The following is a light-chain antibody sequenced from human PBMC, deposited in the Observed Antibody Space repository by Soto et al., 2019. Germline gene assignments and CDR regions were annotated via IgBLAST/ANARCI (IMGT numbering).Light chain of an antibody. CDR2: EVT. V-gene: IGLV2-14*01. CDR1: SSDVGGHNY. Sequence: QSALTQPASVPGSPGQSITISCTGNSSDVGGHNYVSWYQQHPGTAPKLMIYEVTNRPSGVSNRFSGSKSGNTASLTISGLQAEDEADYYCSSYTSSTTLDVVFGGGTKLTVL. J-gene: IGLJ2*01. CDR3: SSYTSSTTLDVV.